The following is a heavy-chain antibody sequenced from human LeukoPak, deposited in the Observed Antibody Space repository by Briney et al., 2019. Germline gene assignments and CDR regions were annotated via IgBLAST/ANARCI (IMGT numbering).Heavy chain of an antibody. J-gene: IGHJ4*02. D-gene: IGHD6-19*01. CDR3: AFGYSSGWPQFDY. CDR1: GYTFTSYY. CDR2: INPSGGST. Sequence: ASVTVSCTASGYTFTSYYMHWVRQAPGQGLEWMGIINPSGGSTSYAQKFQGRVTMTRDTSTSTVYMELSSLRSEDTAVYYCAFGYSSGWPQFDYWGQGTLVTVSS. V-gene: IGHV1-46*03.